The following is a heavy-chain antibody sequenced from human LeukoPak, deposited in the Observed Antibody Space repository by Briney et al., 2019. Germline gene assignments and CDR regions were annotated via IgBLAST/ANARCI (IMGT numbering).Heavy chain of an antibody. Sequence: GESLKISCKGSGYSFTSYWIGWVRQIPGKGLEWMGIIYPGDSDTRYSPSFQGQVTISADKSISTAYLQWSSLKASDTAMYYCARQVTMIVVELDAFDIWGQGTMVTVSS. CDR1: GYSFTSYW. CDR2: IYPGDSDT. J-gene: IGHJ3*02. V-gene: IGHV5-51*01. CDR3: ARQVTMIVVELDAFDI. D-gene: IGHD3-22*01.